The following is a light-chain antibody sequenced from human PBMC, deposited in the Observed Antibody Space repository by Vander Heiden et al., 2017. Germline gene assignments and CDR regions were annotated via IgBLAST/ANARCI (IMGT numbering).Light chain of an antibody. J-gene: IGLJ2*01. CDR2: KDS. V-gene: IGLV3-25*03. CDR1: ALPKQY. Sequence: SYALTQPPSVPVPPGQTARITCSGDALPKQYAFWYQQKPGQAPVLVMYKDSERSSGIPDRFSGSSSGTTVTLTISGVQAEDEADYYCQSADSSVADVVFGGGTKLTVL. CDR3: QSADSSVADVV.